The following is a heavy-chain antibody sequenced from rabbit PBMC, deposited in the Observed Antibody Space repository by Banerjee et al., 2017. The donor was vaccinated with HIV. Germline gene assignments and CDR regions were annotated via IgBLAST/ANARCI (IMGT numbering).Heavy chain of an antibody. D-gene: IGHD6-1*01. V-gene: IGHV1S47*01. CDR3: ARWGAGYADYGYGVSDL. CDR2: IYPEHVNI. CDR1: GFDFSSNV. Sequence: QEQLVESGGDLVQPGASLTLTCKASGFDFSSNVMCWVRQAPGKGLEWIAYIYPEHVNIDYASWVNGRFTISLDNAQNTVFLQMTGLTVADTATYFCARWGAGYADYGYGVSDLWGPGTLVTVS. J-gene: IGHJ6*01.